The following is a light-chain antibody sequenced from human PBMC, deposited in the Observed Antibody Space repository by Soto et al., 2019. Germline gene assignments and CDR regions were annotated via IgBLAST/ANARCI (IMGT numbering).Light chain of an antibody. J-gene: IGLJ2*01. V-gene: IGLV2-8*01. CDR3: SSYAGSSNLGV. CDR2: EVS. Sequence: QAVVTQPPSTSGAPGQRVTISCTGTSSDVGGYNYVSWYQQHPGRAPKLMIYEVSKRPSGVPDRFSGSKSGNTASLTVSGLQPEDEADYYCSSYAGSSNLGVFGGGTKVTVL. CDR1: SSDVGGYNY.